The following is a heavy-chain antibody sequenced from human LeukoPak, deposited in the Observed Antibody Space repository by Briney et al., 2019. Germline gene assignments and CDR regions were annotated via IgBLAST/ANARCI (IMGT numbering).Heavy chain of an antibody. Sequence: ASVKVSCKASGYNFISYGINWVRQAPGQGLEWMGWISAYNGNTNYAQKLQGRVTMTTDTSTSTAYMELRSLRSDDTAVYYCAKTPHSTWSDYWGQGTLVTVSS. CDR1: GYNFISYG. D-gene: IGHD2-15*01. J-gene: IGHJ4*02. CDR2: ISAYNGNT. V-gene: IGHV1-18*01. CDR3: AKTPHSTWSDY.